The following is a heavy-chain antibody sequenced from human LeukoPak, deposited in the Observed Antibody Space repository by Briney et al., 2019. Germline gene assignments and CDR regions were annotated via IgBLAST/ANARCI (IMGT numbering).Heavy chain of an antibody. D-gene: IGHD2-2*02. Sequence: GGSLRLSCAASGFTFSSYAMSWVRQAPGKGLEWVSAISDGSGDTYYADSVKGRFTISRDNSKNTLYLQMNSLRAEDTAVYYCAKQTGASCYTAADYWGQGTLVTVSS. CDR3: AKQTGASCYTAADY. CDR2: ISDGSGDT. J-gene: IGHJ4*02. V-gene: IGHV3-23*01. CDR1: GFTFSSYA.